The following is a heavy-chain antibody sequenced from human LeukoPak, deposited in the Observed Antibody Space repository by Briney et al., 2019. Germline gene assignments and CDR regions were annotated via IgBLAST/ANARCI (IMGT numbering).Heavy chain of an antibody. CDR1: SGLIRSYY. V-gene: IGHV4-59*12. D-gene: IGHD4/OR15-4a*01. CDR2: IYGSGST. Sequence: PSETLSLTCTVSSGLIRSYYWSWIRQPPGKGLEWIGNIYGSGSTNFNPSLKSRVTMSVDTSKNQISLKLSFVTAADTAMYYCARSTMVNTATGWFDPWGQGTLVTVSS. CDR3: ARSTMVNTATGWFDP. J-gene: IGHJ5*02.